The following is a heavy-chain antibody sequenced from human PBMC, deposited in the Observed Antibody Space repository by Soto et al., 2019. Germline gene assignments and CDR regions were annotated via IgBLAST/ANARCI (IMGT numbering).Heavy chain of an antibody. CDR1: RFTFSDYS. CDR2: ISGGGETI. V-gene: IGHV3-48*02. Sequence: EVQLVESGGDLVQPGGSLSLSCAASRFTFSDYSMNWVRQAPGKGLEWVSYISGGGETIYYADSVRGRFTISRDNAKNSLFLQMNSLRDEDTAVYYCARESPSSQWLPTRYFDYWGQGTLVTVSS. J-gene: IGHJ4*02. D-gene: IGHD6-19*01. CDR3: ARESPSSQWLPTRYFDY.